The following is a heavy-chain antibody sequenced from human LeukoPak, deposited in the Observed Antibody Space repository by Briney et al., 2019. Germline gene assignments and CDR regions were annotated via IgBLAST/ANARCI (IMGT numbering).Heavy chain of an antibody. CDR1: GFTFSSYG. J-gene: IGHJ4*02. Sequence: GGSLRLSCAASGFTFSSYGMSWVRQAPGKGLEWVSAISGSGGSTYYADSVKGRFTISRDNSKNTLYLQMNSLRAEDTAVYYCAKGIRVAGRLLPDYWGQGTLVTVSS. V-gene: IGHV3-23*01. D-gene: IGHD6-19*01. CDR3: AKGIRVAGRLLPDY. CDR2: ISGSGGST.